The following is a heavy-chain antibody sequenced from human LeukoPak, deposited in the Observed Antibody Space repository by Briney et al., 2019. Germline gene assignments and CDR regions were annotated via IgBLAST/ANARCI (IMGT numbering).Heavy chain of an antibody. CDR1: GFTFSSYW. D-gene: IGHD2-8*01. CDR2: IKYDGSEK. V-gene: IGHV3-7*01. J-gene: IGHJ4*02. Sequence: GGSLRLSCAASGFTFSSYWMSWVRQAPGKGLEWVANIKYDGSEKYYVDSVKGRFTISRDNAKKSLYLQMSSLRAEDTAVYYCTRGRDVHCWGQGTLVTVSS. CDR3: TRGRDVHC.